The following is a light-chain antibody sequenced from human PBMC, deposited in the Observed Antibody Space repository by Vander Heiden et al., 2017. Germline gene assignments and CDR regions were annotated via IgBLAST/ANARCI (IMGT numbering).Light chain of an antibody. V-gene: IGKV1-39*01. J-gene: IGKJ4*01. CDR2: AAS. CDR1: QSISSY. Sequence: DIQMTQSPSSLSASVGDRVTITCRASQSISSYLNWYQQKPGKAPKLLIYAASSLHSGAPSRFSGSGYGTDFTLTIRSRQPEDFAPYYCQHIDSTPALTFGGGTKVEIK. CDR3: QHIDSTPALT.